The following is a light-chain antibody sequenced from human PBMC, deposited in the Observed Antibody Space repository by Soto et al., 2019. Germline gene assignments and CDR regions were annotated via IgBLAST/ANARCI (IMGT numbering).Light chain of an antibody. CDR2: DVS. CDR1: SSDVGSYKY. V-gene: IGLV2-14*03. CDR3: NSYTTSSTLV. J-gene: IGLJ1*01. Sequence: QSVLTQPASGSASPGQSITISCTGTSSDVGSYKYVSWYQQHPGKAPKLMIYDVSNRPPGVSNRFSGSKSGNTASLTISGLRAEDEADYYCNSYTTSSTLVFGTGTKVTVL.